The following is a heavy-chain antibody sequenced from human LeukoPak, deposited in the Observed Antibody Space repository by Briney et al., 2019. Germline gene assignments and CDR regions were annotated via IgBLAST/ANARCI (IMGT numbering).Heavy chain of an antibody. CDR3: TTYCSGGSCYVAFDI. CDR2: IRSKANSYAT. Sequence: GGSLRLSCAASGFTFSGSAMHWVRQASGKGLEWVGRIRSKANSYATAYAASVKGRFTISRDDSKNTAYLQMNSLKTEDTAVYYCTTYCSGGSCYVAFDIWGQGTMVTVSS. D-gene: IGHD2-15*01. V-gene: IGHV3-73*01. CDR1: GFTFSGSA. J-gene: IGHJ3*02.